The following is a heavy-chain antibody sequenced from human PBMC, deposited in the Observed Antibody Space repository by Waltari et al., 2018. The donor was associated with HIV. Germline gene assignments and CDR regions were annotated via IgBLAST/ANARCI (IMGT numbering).Heavy chain of an antibody. CDR1: AFILRDHY. CDR2: ISGAESET. J-gene: IGHJ4*02. CDR3: ARVKLRSVIQEFDI. D-gene: IGHD1-1*01. V-gene: IGHV1-18*04. Sequence: VQLIQPEFQMGMPGASVRLSCRASAFILRDHYFEWVRQNRRQTFEWMEFISGAESETYSAQRVKGRITMTRDLFTSTIHLDLMSLRSEDTAVYYCARVKLRSVIQEFDIWGQGTLLVVSS.